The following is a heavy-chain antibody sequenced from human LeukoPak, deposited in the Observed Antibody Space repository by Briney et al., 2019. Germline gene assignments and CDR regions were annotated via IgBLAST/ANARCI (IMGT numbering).Heavy chain of an antibody. V-gene: IGHV4-59*01. CDR3: ARVGSDDYGDYYFGY. D-gene: IGHD4-17*01. CDR2: IYYSGST. CDR1: GGSISSYY. J-gene: IGHJ4*02. Sequence: SETLSLTCTVSGGSISSYYWSWIRQPPGKGLEWIGYIYYSGSTNYNPSLKSRVTISVDTSKNQFSLKLSSVTAADTAVYYCARVGSDDYGDYYFGYWGQGTLVTVSS.